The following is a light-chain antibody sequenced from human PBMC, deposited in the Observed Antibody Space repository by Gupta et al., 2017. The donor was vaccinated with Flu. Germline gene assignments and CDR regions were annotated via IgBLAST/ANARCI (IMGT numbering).Light chain of an antibody. V-gene: IGKV2-28*01. CDR3: MQTLQTPYT. Sequence: VTPGEPASISCRSSERRLHSNGNNYLDWYLQKPGQSPQLLIYLESKWASGVPDRFSGSGSGTDFTLKITRVEAEDVGVYYCMQTLQTPYTFGQGTKMEIK. CDR2: LES. J-gene: IGKJ2*01. CDR1: ERRLHSNGNNY.